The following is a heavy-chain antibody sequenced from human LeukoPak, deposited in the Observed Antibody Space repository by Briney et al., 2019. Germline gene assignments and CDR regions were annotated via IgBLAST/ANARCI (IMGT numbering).Heavy chain of an antibody. Sequence: GGSLRLSCEASGFTFSAYAMTWVRQAPGQGLEWASSIGSDNKPHYSESVKGRFAIPRDNSKSMLFLQLNSLRAEDTALYYCARDLHYYGAMDVWGQGTTVTVSS. CDR3: ARDLHYYGAMDV. CDR1: GFTFSAYA. J-gene: IGHJ6*02. D-gene: IGHD3-10*01. CDR2: IGSDNKP. V-gene: IGHV3-23*01.